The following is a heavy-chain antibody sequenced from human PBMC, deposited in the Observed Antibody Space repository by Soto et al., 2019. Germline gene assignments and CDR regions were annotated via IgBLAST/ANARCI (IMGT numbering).Heavy chain of an antibody. J-gene: IGHJ6*02. Sequence: QVQLQQWGAGLLKPSETLSLTCAVYGGSFSGYYWSWIRQPPGKGLEWIGEINHSGSTNYNPSLKSRVTISGDTSKNQFSLKLSAVTAADTAVYYCARGSIVVVPAAIRGYYYYGMDVWGQGTTVTVSS. CDR3: ARGSIVVVPAAIRGYYYYGMDV. V-gene: IGHV4-34*01. CDR1: GGSFSGYY. CDR2: INHSGST. D-gene: IGHD2-2*02.